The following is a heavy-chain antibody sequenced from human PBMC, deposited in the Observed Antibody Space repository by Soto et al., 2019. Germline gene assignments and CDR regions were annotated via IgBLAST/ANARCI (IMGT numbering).Heavy chain of an antibody. CDR2: INSDGSST. V-gene: IGHV3-74*01. CDR1: GFTFSSYG. J-gene: IGHJ4*02. Sequence: PGGSLRLSCAASGFTFSSYGMHWVRQAPGKGLVWVSRINSDGSSTTYADSVKGRFTISSDNAKNSLYLQMNSLRAEDTAVYYCARVTVTTTPSDYWGQGTLVTVSS. CDR3: ARVTVTTTPSDY. D-gene: IGHD4-17*01.